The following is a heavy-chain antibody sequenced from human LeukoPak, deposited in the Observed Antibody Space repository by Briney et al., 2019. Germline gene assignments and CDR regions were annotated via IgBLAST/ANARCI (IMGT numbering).Heavy chain of an antibody. CDR3: AKGGGYYDGDY. CDR2: VYYSGST. V-gene: IGHV4-59*03. Sequence: PSETLSLTCTVSGASMSIYYWTWIRQVPGKGLEWIGNVYYSGSTRYNPSLMGRATISIDTSKNTFSLKVTSMTAADTAVYFCAKGGGYYDGDYWGQGTLVTVSS. CDR1: GASMSIYY. J-gene: IGHJ4*02. D-gene: IGHD4-17*01.